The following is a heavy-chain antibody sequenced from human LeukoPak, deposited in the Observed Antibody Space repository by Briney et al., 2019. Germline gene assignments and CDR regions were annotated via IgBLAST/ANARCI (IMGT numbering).Heavy chain of an antibody. CDR1: GGSFSGYY. J-gene: IGHJ6*03. CDR2: INHSGST. Sequence: SETLSLTCAVYGGSFSGYYWSWIRQPPGKGLEWIGEINHSGSTNYNPSLKSRVTISVDTPKNQFSLKLRSVTAADTAVYYCARGGPNPIYDHYLDVWGKGTTVIVSS. CDR3: ARGGPNPIYDHYLDV. V-gene: IGHV4-34*01.